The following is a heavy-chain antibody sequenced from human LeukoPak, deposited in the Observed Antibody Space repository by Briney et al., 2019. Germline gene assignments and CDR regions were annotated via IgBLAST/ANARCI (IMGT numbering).Heavy chain of an antibody. Sequence: GGSLRLSCAASGFPFSDYYMSWIRQAPGKGLEWVSYISSGSSYTNYADSVKGRFTISRDNAKNSLYLQMNSLRAADTAVYYCARDDRKNYYDTTGYPFDYWGHGTPVTVSS. D-gene: IGHD3-22*01. CDR3: ARDDRKNYYDTTGYPFDY. V-gene: IGHV3-11*05. J-gene: IGHJ4*01. CDR1: GFPFSDYY. CDR2: ISSGSSYT.